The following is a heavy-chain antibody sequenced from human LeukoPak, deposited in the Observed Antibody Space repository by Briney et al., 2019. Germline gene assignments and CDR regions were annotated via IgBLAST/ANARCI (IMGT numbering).Heavy chain of an antibody. D-gene: IGHD3-10*01. V-gene: IGHV1-69*13. J-gene: IGHJ4*02. Sequence: SVKLSFKASGGTFSSYAISWVRQAPGQPLEWMVGIIPCFGLANYTQEFQGRVTLTADESTSTAYMELSSLRSEGTAVYYCARASGSGSYYSRVYYFDYWGQGTLVTVSS. CDR3: ARASGSGSYYSRVYYFDY. CDR2: IIPCFGLA. CDR1: GGTFSSYA.